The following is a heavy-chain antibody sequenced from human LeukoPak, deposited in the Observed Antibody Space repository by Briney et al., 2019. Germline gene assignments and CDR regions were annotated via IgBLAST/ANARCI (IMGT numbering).Heavy chain of an antibody. CDR2: IYHSGST. V-gene: IGHV4-38-2*02. D-gene: IGHD6-19*01. CDR3: ARDGAVAGIGGYYYYHYMDV. J-gene: IGHJ6*03. CDR1: GYSISSGYY. Sequence: PSETLSLTCTVSGYSISSGYYWGWIRQPPGKGLEWIGSIYHSGSTYYNPSLKSRVTISVDTSKNQFSLKLSTVTAADTAVYYCARDGAVAGIGGYYYYHYMDVWGKGTTVTVSS.